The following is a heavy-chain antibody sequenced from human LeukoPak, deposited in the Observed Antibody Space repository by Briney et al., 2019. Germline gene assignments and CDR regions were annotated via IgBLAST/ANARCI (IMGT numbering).Heavy chain of an antibody. D-gene: IGHD5-18*01. CDR1: GFTFSNYA. V-gene: IGHV3-23*01. CDR3: AKGQSGYTYGYFH. Sequence: GGSLRLSCAASGFTFSNYAMSWVRQAPGKGLEWVSTISDSGGSTYYADSVKGRFTISRDNSKNTLYLQMNSLRAEDTAVYYCAKGQSGYTYGYFHWGQGTLVTVSS. CDR2: ISDSGGST. J-gene: IGHJ4*02.